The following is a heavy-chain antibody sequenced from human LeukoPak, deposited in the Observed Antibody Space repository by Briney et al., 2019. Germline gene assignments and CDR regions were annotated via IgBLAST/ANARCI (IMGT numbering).Heavy chain of an antibody. CDR2: INPSGGST. CDR3: ARDHTITFGGEGYYFDY. Sequence: ASVKVSCKASGYTFTSYYMHWVRQAPGQGLEWMGIINPSGGSTSYAQKFQGRVTMTRDTSTSTVYMELSSLRSEDTAVYYCARDHTITFGGEGYYFDYWGQGTLVTVSS. CDR1: GYTFTSYY. V-gene: IGHV1-46*01. J-gene: IGHJ4*02. D-gene: IGHD3-16*01.